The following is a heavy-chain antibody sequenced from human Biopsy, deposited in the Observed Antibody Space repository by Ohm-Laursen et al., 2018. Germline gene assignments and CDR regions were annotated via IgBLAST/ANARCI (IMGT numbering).Heavy chain of an antibody. V-gene: IGHV4-4*07. CDR3: ARWTPEYDSSRYYLDAFDI. D-gene: IGHD3-22*01. CDR2: IYSSGST. Sequence: SDTLSRTCTVSGGSLSSYYWSWIRQAAGKGLEWIGRIYSSGSTNYNPFIKSRVTLSMDTSKRQFSLKMSFVTAADTAVYYCARWTPEYDSSRYYLDAFDIWGQGTKVTVSS. J-gene: IGHJ3*02. CDR1: GGSLSSYY.